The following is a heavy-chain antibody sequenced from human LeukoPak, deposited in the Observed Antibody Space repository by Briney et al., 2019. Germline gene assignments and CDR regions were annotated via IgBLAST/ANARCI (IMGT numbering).Heavy chain of an antibody. CDR3: ASDVFSYYFDY. Sequence: GGSLRLSCAASGFTFRSYAMHWVRQAPGQRLEWMGWINAGNGNTKYSQKFQGRVTITRDTSASTAYMELSSLRSEDTAVYYCASDVFSYYFDYWGQGTLVTVSS. J-gene: IGHJ4*02. V-gene: IGHV1-3*01. CDR1: GFTFRSYA. CDR2: INAGNGNT. D-gene: IGHD2/OR15-2a*01.